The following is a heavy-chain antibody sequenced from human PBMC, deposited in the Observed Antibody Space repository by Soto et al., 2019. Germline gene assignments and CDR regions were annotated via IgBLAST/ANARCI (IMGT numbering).Heavy chain of an antibody. V-gene: IGHV3-23*01. D-gene: IGHD2-15*01. Sequence: PGGSLRLSCAASGFTFSSCAMSWVRQAPGKGLEWVSAISGSGGSTYYADSVKGRFTISRDNSKNTLYLQMNSLRAEDTAVYYCAKDRYCSGGSCYSEWAFDIWGQGTRVTVSS. CDR2: ISGSGGST. CDR1: GFTFSSCA. J-gene: IGHJ3*02. CDR3: AKDRYCSGGSCYSEWAFDI.